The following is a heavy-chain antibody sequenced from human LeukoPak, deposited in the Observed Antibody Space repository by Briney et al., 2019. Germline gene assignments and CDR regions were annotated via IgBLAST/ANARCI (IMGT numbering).Heavy chain of an antibody. J-gene: IGHJ6*03. D-gene: IGHD6-13*01. CDR3: ARDREKQQLPQFFYYYYMDV. CDR1: GFTFSTYS. CDR2: ISTSSSTM. V-gene: IGHV3-48*01. Sequence: PGGSLRLSCAASGFTFSTYSMNWVRQAPGKGLEWVSYISTSSSTMYYADSVKGRFTISRDNARNSLYLQMNSLRAEDTAVYYCARDREKQQLPQFFYYYYMDVWGKGTTVTVSS.